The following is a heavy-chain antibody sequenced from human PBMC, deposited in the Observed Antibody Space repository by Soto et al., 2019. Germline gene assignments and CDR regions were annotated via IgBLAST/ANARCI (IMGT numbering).Heavy chain of an antibody. CDR3: ASGREDRYGSGSYYLLRYYSCSMDV. V-gene: IGHV5-51*01. CDR1: GYSFTSYW. Sequence: PGESMKLSCKGSGYSFTSYWIGWVRPMPGKGLEWMGIIYPGDSDTRYSPSFQGQVTISADKSISTAYLQWSSLKASDTAMYYCASGREDRYGSGSYYLLRYYSCSMDVWGKGTTVTVSS. CDR2: IYPGDSDT. D-gene: IGHD3-10*01. J-gene: IGHJ6*03.